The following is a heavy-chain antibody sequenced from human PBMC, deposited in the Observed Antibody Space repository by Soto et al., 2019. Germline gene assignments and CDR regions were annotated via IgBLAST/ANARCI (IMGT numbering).Heavy chain of an antibody. J-gene: IGHJ4*02. V-gene: IGHV4-4*07. CDR3: ATGGTYFDY. CDR2: IHTSGSP. Sequence: SDTLSLTCTVSGGSISSYYCSWIRQDAGKGLEWIGRIHTSGSPNYNPSLKSRVTMSADTSKNQFSLKLTSVTAADTAVYYCATGGTYFDYWGQGTLVTVSS. CDR1: GGSISSYY.